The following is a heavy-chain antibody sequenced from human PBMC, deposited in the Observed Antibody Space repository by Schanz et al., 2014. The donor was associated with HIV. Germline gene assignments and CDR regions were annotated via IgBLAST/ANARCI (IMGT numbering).Heavy chain of an antibody. D-gene: IGHD6-19*01. V-gene: IGHV3-33*05. J-gene: IGHJ4*02. Sequence: QVQLVESGGGVVQPGRSLRLSCAASGFTFSNYGMHWVRQAPGKGLEWVAVISYDGRNKCFGDSVKGRITISRDNSKNTLYLQMNSLGAEDTAVYYCAKVAIHSSGWLPFDYWGQGTLVTVSS. CDR3: AKVAIHSSGWLPFDY. CDR1: GFTFSNYG. CDR2: ISYDGRNK.